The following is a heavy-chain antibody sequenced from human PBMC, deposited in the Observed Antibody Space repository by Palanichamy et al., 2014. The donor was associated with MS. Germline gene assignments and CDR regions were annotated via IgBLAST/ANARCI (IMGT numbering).Heavy chain of an antibody. CDR3: ARSRLNIVVVPAALGWFDP. V-gene: IGHV1-69*06. CDR2: IIPIFGTA. D-gene: IGHD2-2*01. J-gene: IGHJ5*02. Sequence: VQLVQSGAEVKKPGSSVKVSCKASGGTFSSYAISWVRQAPGQGLEWMGGIIPIFGTANYAQKFQGRVTITADKSTSTAYMELSSLRSEDTAVYYCARSRLNIVVVPAALGWFDPWGQGTLVTVSS. CDR1: GGTFSSYA.